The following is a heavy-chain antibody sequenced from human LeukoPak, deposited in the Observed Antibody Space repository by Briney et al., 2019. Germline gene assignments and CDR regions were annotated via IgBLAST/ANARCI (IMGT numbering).Heavy chain of an antibody. V-gene: IGHV1-2*02. CDR2: INPNSGGT. J-gene: IGHJ4*02. Sequence: ASVKVSYKASGYTFTGYYMHWVRQAPGQGLEWMGWINPNSGGTNYAQKFQGRVTMTRDTSISTAYMELSRLRSDDTAVYYCAALGAAYSGSSYWGQGTLVTVSS. D-gene: IGHD1-26*01. CDR3: AALGAAYSGSSY. CDR1: GYTFTGYY.